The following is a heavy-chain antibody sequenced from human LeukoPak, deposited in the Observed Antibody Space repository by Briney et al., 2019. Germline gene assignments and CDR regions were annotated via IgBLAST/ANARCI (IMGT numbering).Heavy chain of an antibody. CDR2: IIPIFGTA. CDR3: AREEGVPAAIGWFDP. V-gene: IGHV1-69*05. J-gene: IGHJ5*02. Sequence: EASVKVSCKASGGTFSSYAISWVRQAPGQGLEWMGGIIPIFGTANYAQKFQGRVAITTDESTSTACMELSSLRSEDTAVYYCAREEGVPAAIGWFDPWGQGTLVTVSS. CDR1: GGTFSSYA. D-gene: IGHD2-2*02.